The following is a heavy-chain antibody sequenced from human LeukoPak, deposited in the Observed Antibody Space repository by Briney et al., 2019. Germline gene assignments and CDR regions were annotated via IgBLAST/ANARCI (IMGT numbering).Heavy chain of an antibody. CDR3: ARDFTGHSSSWYSGRYYFDY. V-gene: IGHV3-7*01. J-gene: IGHJ4*02. CDR1: GFTFSSYW. CDR2: IKQDGSEK. D-gene: IGHD6-13*01. Sequence: GGSLRLSCAASGFTFSSYWMSWVRQAPGKGLEWVANIKQDGSEKYYVDSVKGQFTISRDNAKNSLYLQMNSLRAEDTAVYYCARDFTGHSSSWYSGRYYFDYWGQGTLVTVSS.